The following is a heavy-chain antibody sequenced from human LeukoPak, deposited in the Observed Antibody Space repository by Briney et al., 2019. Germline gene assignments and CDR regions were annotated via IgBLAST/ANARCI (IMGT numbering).Heavy chain of an antibody. CDR1: GYTFTSYG. Sequence: ASVKVSCKASGYTFTSYGISWVRQAPGQGLEWMGWISAYNGNTNYAQKLQGRVTMTTDTSTSTAYMELRSLRSDDTAVYYCARDGITRTRSYYYYYMDVWGKGTTVTVSS. J-gene: IGHJ6*03. V-gene: IGHV1-18*01. CDR3: ARDGITRTRSYYYYYMDV. CDR2: ISAYNGNT. D-gene: IGHD1-7*01.